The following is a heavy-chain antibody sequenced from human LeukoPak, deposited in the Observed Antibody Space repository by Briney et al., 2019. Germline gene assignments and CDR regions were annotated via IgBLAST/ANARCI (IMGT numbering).Heavy chain of an antibody. V-gene: IGHV4-61*02. CDR3: AREWYYYGSGSYDWFDP. D-gene: IGHD3-10*01. J-gene: IGHJ5*02. CDR2: IYTSGST. CDR1: GGSISSGSYY. Sequence: PSETLSLTCTVSGGSISSGSYYWRWIRQPAGKGLEWIGRIYTSGSTNYNPSLKSRVTISVDTSKNQFSLKLSSVTAADTAVYYCAREWYYYGSGSYDWFDPWGQGTLVTVSS.